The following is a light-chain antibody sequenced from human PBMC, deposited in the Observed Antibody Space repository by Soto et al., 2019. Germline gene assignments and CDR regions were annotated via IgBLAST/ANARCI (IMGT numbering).Light chain of an antibody. CDR3: QKHYSAPLT. J-gene: IGKJ4*01. Sequence: DIQMTQSPSSLSASVGDRVTITCRASQGISNYLAWYQQKPGKVPKVLIYGASTLLSGVPSRFNGSGSGTDFTRTISSLQPEDVATYYCQKHYSAPLTFGGGTKVEIK. V-gene: IGKV1-27*01. CDR1: QGISNY. CDR2: GAS.